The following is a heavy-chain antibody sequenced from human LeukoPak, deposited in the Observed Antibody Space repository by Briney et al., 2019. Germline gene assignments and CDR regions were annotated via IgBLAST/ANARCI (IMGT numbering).Heavy chain of an antibody. D-gene: IGHD6-19*01. CDR3: AKDEIKNSSGWNFDC. V-gene: IGHV3-30*18. CDR2: ISYDGSNK. Sequence: GGSLRLSCAASGFTFSSYGMHWVRQAPGKGLEWVAVISYDGSNKYYADSVKGRFTISRDNSKNTLYLQMNSLRAEDTAVYYCAKDEIKNSSGWNFDCWGQGTLVTVSS. J-gene: IGHJ4*02. CDR1: GFTFSSYG.